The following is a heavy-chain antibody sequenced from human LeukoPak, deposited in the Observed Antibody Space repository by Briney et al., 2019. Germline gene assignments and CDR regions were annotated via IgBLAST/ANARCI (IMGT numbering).Heavy chain of an antibody. D-gene: IGHD3-22*01. Sequence: GGSLRLSCTTSGFTFGDYAMSWVRQAPGKGLEWVGFINNKAYGGTVEYAASVKGRFTISRDDSRSIAYLQMNSLKTEDTAVYYCTRPYYYDSSGYYYASHLVYWGQGTLVTVSS. CDR1: GFTFGDYA. V-gene: IGHV3-49*04. CDR2: INNKAYGGTV. CDR3: TRPYYYDSSGYYYASHLVY. J-gene: IGHJ4*02.